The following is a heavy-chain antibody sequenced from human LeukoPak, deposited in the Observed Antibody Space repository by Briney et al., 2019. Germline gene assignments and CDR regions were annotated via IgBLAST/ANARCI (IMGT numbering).Heavy chain of an antibody. J-gene: IGHJ4*02. CDR2: VMSGRGST. CDR3: TRERRGSYYAFES. Sequence: GGSLRLSCAASGFSVSDYSISWIRQSPGKGPEWLSYVMSGRGSTNYADCVKGRFTISRDNAKNSVALKLDGLRADDTAVYFCTRERRGSYYAFESWGQGTLVTVSS. D-gene: IGHD3-16*01. V-gene: IGHV3-11*05. CDR1: GFSVSDYS.